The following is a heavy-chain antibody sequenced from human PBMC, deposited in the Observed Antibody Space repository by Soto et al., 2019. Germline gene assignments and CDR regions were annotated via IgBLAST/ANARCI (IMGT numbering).Heavy chain of an antibody. V-gene: IGHV4-30-2*01. J-gene: IGHJ5*02. D-gene: IGHD6-13*01. CDR2: MYHSGST. CDR3: ARSIAAAGTVWFDP. Sequence: PSETLSLTCAVSGGSISSGGYSWSWVRQPPGKGLEWIGYMYHSGSTYYNPSLKSRVTISVDTSKNQFSLKLSSVTAADTAVYYCARSIAAAGTVWFDPWGQGTLVTVSS. CDR1: GGSISSGGYS.